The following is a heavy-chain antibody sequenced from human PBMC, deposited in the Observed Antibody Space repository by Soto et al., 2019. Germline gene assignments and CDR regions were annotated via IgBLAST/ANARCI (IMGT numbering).Heavy chain of an antibody. J-gene: IGHJ4*02. D-gene: IGHD6-6*01. V-gene: IGHV1-69*01. CDR1: GGTFSSYA. CDR3: AGDLASIAALGFDY. Sequence: QVQLLQSGAEVKKPGSSVKVSCKASGGTFSSYAISWVRQAPGQGLEWMGGIIPIFGTANYAQKFQGRVTITADECKKSAYIESNSPRSEDTGVNFFAGDLASIAALGFDYLGQGNPVTVSS. CDR2: IIPIFGTA.